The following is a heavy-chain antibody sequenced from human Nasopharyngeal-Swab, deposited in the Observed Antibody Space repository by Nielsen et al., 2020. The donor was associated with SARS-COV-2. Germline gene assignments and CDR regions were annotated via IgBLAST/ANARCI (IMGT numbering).Heavy chain of an antibody. J-gene: IGHJ6*02. D-gene: IGHD2/OR15-2a*01. CDR3: ARGYPRIGDYYYGMDV. CDR2: INHRGST. Sequence: LEWIGEINHRGSTNYTPSLKSRVTISVDTSKNQFSLKLSSVTAADTAVYYCARGYPRIGDYYYGMDVWGQGTTVTVSS. V-gene: IGHV4-34*01.